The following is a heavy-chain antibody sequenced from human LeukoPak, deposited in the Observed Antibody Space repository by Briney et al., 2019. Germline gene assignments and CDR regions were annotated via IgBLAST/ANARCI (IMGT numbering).Heavy chain of an antibody. CDR1: GFTFSSYW. D-gene: IGHD2-8*01. CDR2: INSDASST. V-gene: IGHV3-74*01. CDR3: ARVQGHPPNGLDV. Sequence: GESLRLSCAASGFTFSSYWMHWVRQAPGKGLVWVSRINSDASSTSYADSVKGRFTISRDNAKNTLYLQMNSLRAEDTAVYYCARVQGHPPNGLDVWGQGTMVSVSS. J-gene: IGHJ3*01.